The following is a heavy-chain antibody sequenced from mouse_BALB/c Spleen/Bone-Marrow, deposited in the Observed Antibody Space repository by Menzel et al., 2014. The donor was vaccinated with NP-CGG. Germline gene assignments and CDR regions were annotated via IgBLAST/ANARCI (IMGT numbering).Heavy chain of an antibody. CDR1: GFTFSDYG. J-gene: IGHJ2*01. V-gene: IGHV5-15*02. CDR3: ARALAYGSSFDY. Sequence: VQLKESGGGLVQPGGSRKLSCAASGFTFSDYGMAWVRQAPGKGPEWVAFISNLAYSIYYTDTVTGRFTISRENAKNTLYPEMSSLRSEDTAMYYCARALAYGSSFDYWGQGTTLTVSS. D-gene: IGHD1-1*01. CDR2: ISNLAYSI.